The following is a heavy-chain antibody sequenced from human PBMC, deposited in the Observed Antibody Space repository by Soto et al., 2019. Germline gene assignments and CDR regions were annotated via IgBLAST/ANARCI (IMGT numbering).Heavy chain of an antibody. CDR1: GDSVSSNSAA. CDR2: TYYRSKWYN. J-gene: IGHJ3*02. CDR3: ARDALEWFLKGDDAFDI. Sequence: SQTLSLTCAISGDSVSSNSAAWNWIRQSPSRGLEWLGRTYYRSKWYNDYAVSVKSRITINPDTSKNQFSLQLNSVTPEDTAVYYCARDALEWFLKGDDAFDIWGQGTMVTVSS. D-gene: IGHD3-3*01. V-gene: IGHV6-1*01.